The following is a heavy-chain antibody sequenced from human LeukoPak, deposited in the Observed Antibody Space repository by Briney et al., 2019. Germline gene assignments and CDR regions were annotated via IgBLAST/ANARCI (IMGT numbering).Heavy chain of an antibody. CDR2: IYYSGST. J-gene: IGHJ4*02. CDR3: ARGGPGTTDY. CDR1: GGSISSYY. D-gene: IGHD3-10*01. V-gene: IGHV4-59*12. Sequence: SETLSLTCTVSGGSISSYYWSWIRQPPGKGLEWIGYIYYSGSTYYNPSLKSRVTISVDTSKNQFSLKLSSVTAADTAVYYCARGGPGTTDYWGQGTLVTVSS.